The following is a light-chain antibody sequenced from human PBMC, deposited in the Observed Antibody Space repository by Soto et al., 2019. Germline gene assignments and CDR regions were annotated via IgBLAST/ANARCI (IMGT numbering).Light chain of an antibody. Sequence: EIVLTQSPGTLSLSPGERATLSCRASQSLSSNYLAWYQQKPGQAPRFLIYAASARATGIPDRFSGSGAGTDFPLTISRLEPEDFAVYYCLQYGSSPALTFGGGTKVEIK. CDR1: QSLSSNY. CDR3: LQYGSSPALT. CDR2: AAS. V-gene: IGKV3-20*01. J-gene: IGKJ4*01.